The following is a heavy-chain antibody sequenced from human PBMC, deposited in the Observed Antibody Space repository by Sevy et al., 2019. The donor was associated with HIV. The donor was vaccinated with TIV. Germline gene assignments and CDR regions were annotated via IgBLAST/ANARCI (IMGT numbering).Heavy chain of an antibody. Sequence: GGSLRLSCVVSGITFSTSGMHWVRQAPGKGLEWVAVISYHGRDKFYADSVKGRSTISRDHSKNILYLQMISLRAEETAVYYCAKDFTGYNGMDVWGQGTMVTVSS. J-gene: IGHJ6*02. CDR1: GITFSTSG. D-gene: IGHD3-9*01. CDR3: AKDFTGYNGMDV. V-gene: IGHV3-30*18. CDR2: ISYHGRDK.